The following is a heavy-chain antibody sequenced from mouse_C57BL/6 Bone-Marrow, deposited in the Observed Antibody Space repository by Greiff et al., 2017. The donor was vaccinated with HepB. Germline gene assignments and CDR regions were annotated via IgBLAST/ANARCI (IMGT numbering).Heavy chain of an antibody. V-gene: IGHV1-85*01. CDR2: IYPRDGST. Sequence: QVQLQQSGPELVKPGASVKLSCKASGYTFTSYDINWVKQRPGQGLEWIGWIYPRDGSTKYNEKFKGKATLTVDTSSSTAYMELHSLTSEDSAVYFCARVRYDYDGIPWFAYWGQGTLVTVSA. J-gene: IGHJ3*01. CDR1: GYTFTSYD. D-gene: IGHD2-4*01. CDR3: ARVRYDYDGIPWFAY.